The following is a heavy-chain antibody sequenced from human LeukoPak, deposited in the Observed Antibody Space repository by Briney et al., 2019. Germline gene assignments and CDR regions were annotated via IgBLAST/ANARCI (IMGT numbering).Heavy chain of an antibody. CDR1: GYTFTSYD. CDR2: MNPNSGNT. CDR3: ARALTILSWFTPREGWFDP. J-gene: IGHJ5*02. D-gene: IGHD6-13*01. V-gene: IGHV1-8*01. Sequence: ASVKVSCKASGYTFTSYDINWVRQATGQGLEWMGRMNPNSGNTGYAQKFQGRVTMTRNTSISTAYMELSSLRSEDTAVYYCARALTILSWFTPREGWFDPWGQGTLVTVSS.